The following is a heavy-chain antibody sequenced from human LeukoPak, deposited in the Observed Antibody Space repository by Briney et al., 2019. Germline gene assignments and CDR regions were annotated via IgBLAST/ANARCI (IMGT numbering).Heavy chain of an antibody. J-gene: IGHJ4*02. CDR2: ISSSGSAI. CDR1: GFTFNSYP. D-gene: IGHD6-13*01. CDR3: ARLGSSWNNFDY. V-gene: IGHV3-48*03. Sequence: GGSLRLSCSASGFTFNSYPVHWVRQAPGKGLEWVSYISSSGSAIDYADSVKGRFTISRDNAKNSLYLQMNSLKAEDTGVYYCARLGSSWNNFDYWGQGTLVTVSS.